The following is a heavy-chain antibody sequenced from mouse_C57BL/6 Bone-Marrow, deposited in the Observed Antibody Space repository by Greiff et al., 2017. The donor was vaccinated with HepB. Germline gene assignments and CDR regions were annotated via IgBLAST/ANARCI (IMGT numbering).Heavy chain of an antibody. CDR3: ARNAGIRGAMDY. CDR1: GFTFSDFY. J-gene: IGHJ4*01. CDR2: SRNKANDYTT. V-gene: IGHV7-1*01. Sequence: EVMLVESGGGLVQSGRSLRLSCATSGFTFSDFYMEWVRQAPGKGLEWIAASRNKANDYTTEYSASVKGRFIVSRDTSQSILYLQMNALRAEDTAINYCARNAGIRGAMDYGGKGTPVPVSS.